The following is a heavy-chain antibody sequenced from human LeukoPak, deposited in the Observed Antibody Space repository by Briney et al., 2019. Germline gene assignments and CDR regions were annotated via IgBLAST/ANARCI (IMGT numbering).Heavy chain of an antibody. CDR2: INPSGGST. CDR3: ARDGLDSSGYPMYSFDY. J-gene: IGHJ4*02. V-gene: IGHV1-46*01. D-gene: IGHD3-22*01. CDR1: GYTFTSYY. Sequence: ASVKVSCKASGYTFTSYYMHWVRQAPGQGLEWMGIINPSGGSTSYAQKFQGRVTMTRDTSTSTVYMELSSLRSEDTAVYYCARDGLDSSGYPMYSFDYWGQGTLVTVSS.